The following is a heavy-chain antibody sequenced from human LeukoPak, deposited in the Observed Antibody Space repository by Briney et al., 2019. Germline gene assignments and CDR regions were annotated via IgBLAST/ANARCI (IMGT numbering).Heavy chain of an antibody. V-gene: IGHV3-7*01. CDR2: INKGGSEI. CDR1: GFTFSNYW. CDR3: ARDKVTY. J-gene: IGHJ4*02. Sequence: PGGSLRLSCAASGFTFSNYWMSWVRQAPGKGLEWVAHINKGGSEIYYVDSVKGRFTISRDNAKNSLSLQMNSLRVEDTAVYYCARDKVTYWGQGPLVTVSS.